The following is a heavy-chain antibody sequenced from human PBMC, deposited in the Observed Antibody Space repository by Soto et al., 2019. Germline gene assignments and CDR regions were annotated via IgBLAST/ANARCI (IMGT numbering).Heavy chain of an antibody. Sequence: QVQLVQSGAEVKKPGASVKVSCKASGYTFTSYAMHWVRQAPGQRLEWMGWINAGNGNTKYSQKFQGRVTITRDTSASTAYMELSSLRSEDTAVYYCARDLGLLWFGEGQNWFDPWGQRTLVTVSS. J-gene: IGHJ5*02. V-gene: IGHV1-3*01. CDR2: INAGNGNT. CDR3: ARDLGLLWFGEGQNWFDP. CDR1: GYTFTSYA. D-gene: IGHD3-10*01.